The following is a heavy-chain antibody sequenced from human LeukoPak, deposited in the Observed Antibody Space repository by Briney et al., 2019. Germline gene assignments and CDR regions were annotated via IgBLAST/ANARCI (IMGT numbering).Heavy chain of an antibody. V-gene: IGHV3-30*18. CDR2: ISYDGSNK. D-gene: IGHD5-12*01. J-gene: IGHJ4*02. CDR1: GFTFRSYG. Sequence: GGSLRLSCAASGFTFRSYGMHWVRQAPGKGLEWVAVISYDGSNKYYADSVKGRFTVSRDNSKNTLYLQMNSLRAEDTAVYYCAKELNSGYGDYWGQGTLVTVSS. CDR3: AKELNSGYGDY.